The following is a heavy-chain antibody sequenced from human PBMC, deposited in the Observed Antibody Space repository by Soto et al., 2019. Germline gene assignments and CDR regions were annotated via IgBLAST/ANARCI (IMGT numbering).Heavy chain of an antibody. CDR1: GFSLSTIGVG. V-gene: IGHV2-5*02. D-gene: IGHD2-8*01. J-gene: IGHJ4*02. Sequence: QITLKESGPTLVKPTQTLTLTCTFSGFSLSTIGVGVGWIRQPPGKALEWLALIYWDDDKRYSPSLKSRLTINKDTSKNQVVLTMANMDPVDTATDYCADSEDIVPRAYFDYWGQGTLVTVSS. CDR2: IYWDDDK. CDR3: ADSEDIVPRAYFDY.